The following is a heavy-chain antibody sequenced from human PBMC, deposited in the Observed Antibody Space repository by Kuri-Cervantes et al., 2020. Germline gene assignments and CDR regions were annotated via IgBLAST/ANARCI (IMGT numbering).Heavy chain of an antibody. CDR2: INPNSGGT. J-gene: IGHJ5*02. CDR1: GGTFTSYC. D-gene: IGHD6-19*01. V-gene: IGHV1-2*04. Sequence: ASVKVSCKASGGTFTSYCISWVRQAPGQGLEWMGWINPNSGGTNYAQKFQGWVTMTRDTSISTAYMALSRLRSDDTAVYYCARGPYSSGRRYGGYNWFDPWGQGTLVTVSS. CDR3: ARGPYSSGRRYGGYNWFDP.